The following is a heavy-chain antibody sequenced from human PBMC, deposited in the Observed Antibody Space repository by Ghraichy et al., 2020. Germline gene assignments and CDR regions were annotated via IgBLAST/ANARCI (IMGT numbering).Heavy chain of an antibody. D-gene: IGHD2-2*01. Sequence: SETLSLTCAVYGGSFSDYYWSWIRQPPGKGLEWIGEINHSGSTNYNPSLKSRVTMSVDTSKNQFSLNLGSVTAADTAVYYCARVLVPPGWRYFDLWGLGTLVTVSS. CDR3: ARVLVPPGWRYFDL. CDR1: GGSFSDYY. V-gene: IGHV4-34*01. J-gene: IGHJ2*01. CDR2: INHSGST.